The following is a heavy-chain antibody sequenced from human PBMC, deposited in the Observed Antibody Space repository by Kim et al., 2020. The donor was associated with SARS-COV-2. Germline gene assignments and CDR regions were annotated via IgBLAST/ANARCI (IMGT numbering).Heavy chain of an antibody. CDR1: GGSISSYY. D-gene: IGHD5-12*01. CDR2: IYYSGST. V-gene: IGHV4-59*01. CDR3: ARDYPTGGRDGYNFGY. Sequence: SETLSLTCTVSGGSISSYYWSWIRQPPGKGLEWIGYIYYSGSTNYNPSLKSRVTISVDTSKNQFSLKLSSVTAADTAVYYCARDYPTGGRDGYNFGYWGQGTLVTVSS. J-gene: IGHJ4*02.